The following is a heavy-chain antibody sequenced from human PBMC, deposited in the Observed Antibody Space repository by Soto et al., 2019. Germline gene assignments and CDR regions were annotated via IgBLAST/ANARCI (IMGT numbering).Heavy chain of an antibody. Sequence: PSETLSLTCAVSGGSISSSNWWSWVRQPPGKGLEWIGEIYHSGSTNYNPSLKSRVTISVDKSKNQFSLKLSSVTAADTAVYYCARVTLGQGLEDDYYYYSGMDVWGQGTTVTVPS. CDR2: IYHSGST. D-gene: IGHD6-19*01. J-gene: IGHJ6*02. CDR1: GGSISSSNW. CDR3: ARVTLGQGLEDDYYYYSGMDV. V-gene: IGHV4-4*02.